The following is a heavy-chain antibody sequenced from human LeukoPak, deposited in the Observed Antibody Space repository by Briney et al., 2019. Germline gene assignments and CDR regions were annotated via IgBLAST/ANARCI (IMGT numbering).Heavy chain of an antibody. CDR1: GYNFTNYW. J-gene: IGHJ3*01. CDR2: IYPGDSDT. D-gene: IGHD1-26*01. CDR3: ARVSGGYDAFDF. Sequence: GESLRISCKGSGYNFTNYWITWVRQMPGKGLEWMGIIYPGDSDTRYRPSFQGQVTMSVDKSINTAYLQWRSLKASDTAVYYCARVSGGYDAFDFWGQGTMVTVSS. V-gene: IGHV5-51*01.